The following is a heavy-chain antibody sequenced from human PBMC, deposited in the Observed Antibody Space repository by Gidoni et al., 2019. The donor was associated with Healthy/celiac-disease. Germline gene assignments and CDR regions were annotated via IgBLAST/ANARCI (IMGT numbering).Heavy chain of an antibody. V-gene: IGHV3-74*01. CDR1: GFTFSIYW. CDR3: ARVRRYSSSWALDY. CDR2: INSDGSST. Sequence: EVQLVASGGGLVQPGRSLRLSCAASGFTFSIYWMHWVRQAPGKGLVWVSRINSDGSSTSYADSVKGRFTISRDNAKNTLYLQMNSLRAEDTAVYYCARVRRYSSSWALDYWGQGTLVTVSS. J-gene: IGHJ4*02. D-gene: IGHD6-13*01.